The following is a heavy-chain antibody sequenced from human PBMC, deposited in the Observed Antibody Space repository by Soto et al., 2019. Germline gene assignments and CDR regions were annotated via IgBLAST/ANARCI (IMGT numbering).Heavy chain of an antibody. Sequence: ASVKVSCKVSGYTLTELSMHWVRQAPGKGLEWMGGFDPEDGETIYAQKFQGGVTMTEDTSTDTAYMELSSLRSEDTAVYYCATLEGDNRGGYYMDVWGKGTTVTVSS. CDR3: ATLEGDNRGGYYMDV. CDR2: FDPEDGET. D-gene: IGHD3-16*01. CDR1: GYTLTELS. V-gene: IGHV1-24*01. J-gene: IGHJ6*03.